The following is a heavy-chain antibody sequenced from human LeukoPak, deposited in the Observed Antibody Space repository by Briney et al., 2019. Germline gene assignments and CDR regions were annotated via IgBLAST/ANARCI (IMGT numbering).Heavy chain of an antibody. CDR1: GGTFSSYA. CDR2: IIPIFGTA. Sequence: GASVKVSCKASGGTFSSYAISWVRQAPGQGLEWMGGIIPIFGTANYAQKFQGRVTITADESTSTAYMELSSPRSEDTAVYYCARDGYSSSSFTPFDYWGQGTLVTVSS. V-gene: IGHV1-69*13. CDR3: ARDGYSSSSFTPFDY. D-gene: IGHD6-6*01. J-gene: IGHJ4*02.